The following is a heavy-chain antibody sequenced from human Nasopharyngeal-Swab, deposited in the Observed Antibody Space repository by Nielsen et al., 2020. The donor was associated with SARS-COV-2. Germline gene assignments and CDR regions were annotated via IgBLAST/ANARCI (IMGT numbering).Heavy chain of an antibody. V-gene: IGHV4-34*01. Sequence: SQTLSLTCAVYVGSFSGYYWSWIRQPPGKGLEWIGEINHSGSTNYNPSPKSRVTISVDTSKNQFSLKLSSVTAADTAVYYCARGGGATSYYYYYYMDVWGKGTTVTVSS. J-gene: IGHJ6*03. CDR1: VGSFSGYY. CDR3: ARGGGATSYYYYYYMDV. CDR2: INHSGST. D-gene: IGHD1-26*01.